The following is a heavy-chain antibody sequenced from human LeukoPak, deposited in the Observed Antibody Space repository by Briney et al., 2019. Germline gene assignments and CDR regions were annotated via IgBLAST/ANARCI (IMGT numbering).Heavy chain of an antibody. CDR2: IYYSGST. V-gene: IGHV4-30-4*08. CDR3: ARGSQLIFLDY. CDR1: GGSISSGDYY. J-gene: IGHJ4*02. Sequence: PSETLSLTCTVSGGSISSGDYYWSWIRQPPGKGLEWIGYIYYSGSTYYNPSLKSRVTISVDTSKNQFSLKLSSVTAADTAVYYCARGSQLIFLDYWGQGTLVTVSS. D-gene: IGHD2-2*01.